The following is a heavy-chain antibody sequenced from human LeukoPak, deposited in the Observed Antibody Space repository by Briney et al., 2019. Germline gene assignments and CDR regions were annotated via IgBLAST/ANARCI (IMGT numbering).Heavy chain of an antibody. J-gene: IGHJ4*02. CDR1: GFTFSSYA. V-gene: IGHV3-23*01. CDR2: ISGSGGST. Sequence: PGGSLRLSCAAAGFTFSSYAMSWVRQAPGKGLEWVSSISGSGGSTYYADSVKGPFTISRDNSKNTLYLQMNSLRAKDMAVYYWAKRLFGGYWGQGTLVTVSS. CDR3: AKRLFGGY. D-gene: IGHD3-10*01.